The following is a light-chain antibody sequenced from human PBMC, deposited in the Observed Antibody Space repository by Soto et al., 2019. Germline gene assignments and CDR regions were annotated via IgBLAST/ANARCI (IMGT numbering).Light chain of an antibody. CDR3: RSYAGSYTWV. Sequence: QSVLTQPRSVSGSPGQSVTISCTGTSSDVGGFNYVSWYQQHPGKAPKLMISDVSKRPSGVPDRFSGSKSGNTASLTISGLQAEDEADYYCRSYAGSYTWVFGGGTKRTVL. CDR2: DVS. V-gene: IGLV2-11*01. CDR1: SSDVGGFNY. J-gene: IGLJ3*02.